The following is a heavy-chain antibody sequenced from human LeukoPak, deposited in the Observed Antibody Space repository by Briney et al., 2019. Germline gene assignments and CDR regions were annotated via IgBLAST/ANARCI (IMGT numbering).Heavy chain of an antibody. V-gene: IGHV3-30*18. D-gene: IGHD3-10*01. CDR2: ISYDGSNK. CDR3: AKVDDLGKVHDY. CDR1: GFTFSSYG. J-gene: IGHJ4*02. Sequence: PGGSLRLSCAASGFTFSSYGMHWVRQAPGKGLEWVAVISYDGSNKYYADSVKGRFTISRDNSKNTLYLQMNSLRAEDTAVYYCAKVDDLGKVHDYWGQGTLVTVSS.